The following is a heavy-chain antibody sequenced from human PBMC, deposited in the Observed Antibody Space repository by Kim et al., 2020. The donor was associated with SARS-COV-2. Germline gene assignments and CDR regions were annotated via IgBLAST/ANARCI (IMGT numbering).Heavy chain of an antibody. CDR3: ARVSGGIWFGELSWFDP. CDR1: GGSISSYY. Sequence: SETLSLTCTVSGGSISSYYWSWIRQPPGKGLEWIGYIYYSGSTNYNPSLKSRVTISVDTSKNQFSLKLSSVTAADTAVYYCARVSGGIWFGELSWFDPWGQGTLVTVSS. V-gene: IGHV4-59*01. D-gene: IGHD3-10*01. CDR2: IYYSGST. J-gene: IGHJ5*02.